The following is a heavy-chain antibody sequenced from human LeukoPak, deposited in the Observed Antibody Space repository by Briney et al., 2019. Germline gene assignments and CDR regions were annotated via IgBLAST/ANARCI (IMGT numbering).Heavy chain of an antibody. CDR3: ARPVAEDYGMDV. Sequence: SVKVSCKASGGTFSSYANSWVRQAPGPGLERKGGIIPIFGTANYAQKFQGRVTITADESTSTAYMELRRLRSEDTAVYYCARPVAEDYGMDVWGKGTTVTVSS. CDR1: GGTFSSYA. CDR2: IIPIFGTA. V-gene: IGHV1-69*13. D-gene: IGHD6-19*01. J-gene: IGHJ6*04.